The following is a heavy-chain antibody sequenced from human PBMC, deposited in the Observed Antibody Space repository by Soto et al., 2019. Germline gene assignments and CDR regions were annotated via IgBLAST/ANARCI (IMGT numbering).Heavy chain of an antibody. CDR1: GFTFSSYW. J-gene: IGHJ6*02. Sequence: GGSLRLSCAASGFTFSSYWMSWVRQAPGKGLEWVANIKQDGSEKYYVDSVKGRFTISRDNAKNSLYLQMNSLRAEDTAVYYCAREGLYGDYYYYYYYGMDVWGQGTTVTVSS. CDR2: IKQDGSEK. V-gene: IGHV3-7*01. CDR3: AREGLYGDYYYYYYYGMDV. D-gene: IGHD4-17*01.